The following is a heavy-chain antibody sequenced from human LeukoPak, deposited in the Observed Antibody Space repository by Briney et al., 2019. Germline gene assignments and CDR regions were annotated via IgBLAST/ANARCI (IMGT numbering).Heavy chain of an antibody. CDR3: AKSTDYWFYGMDV. CDR2: IGADVGHT. Sequence: GGSLRLSCVASGFTFSTFAMYWLRQAPGKGLGWVSAIGADVGHTNYADSVRGRFTISRDNSRNTLYLQMTSLRTDDTATYFCAKSTDYWFYGMDVWGQGTTVTVSS. D-gene: IGHD2-8*02. V-gene: IGHV3-23*01. CDR1: GFTFSTFA. J-gene: IGHJ6*02.